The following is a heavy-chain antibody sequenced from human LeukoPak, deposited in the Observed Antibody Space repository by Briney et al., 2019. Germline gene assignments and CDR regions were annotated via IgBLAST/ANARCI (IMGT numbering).Heavy chain of an antibody. CDR1: GFTFSSHW. CDR2: IKHDGSEK. V-gene: IGHV3-7*01. CDR3: ARLANDDMKLVIIREFDY. Sequence: GGSLRLSCAASGFTFSSHWMSWVRQATAKGLEWVANIKHDGSEKYYVDSVKGRFTTSRDNAQNSLYLQMNSLRAGDTAVYYCARLANDDMKLVIIREFDYWGQGTLVTVSS. J-gene: IGHJ4*02. D-gene: IGHD3-22*01.